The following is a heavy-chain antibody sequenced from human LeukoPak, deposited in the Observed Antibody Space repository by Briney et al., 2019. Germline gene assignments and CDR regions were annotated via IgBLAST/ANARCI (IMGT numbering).Heavy chain of an antibody. CDR3: ARPASPYSSSWYPLWSDY. CDR2: IYPGDSDT. V-gene: IGHV5-51*01. CDR1: GYSFTSYW. D-gene: IGHD6-13*01. J-gene: IGHJ4*02. Sequence: GESLKISCKGSGYSFTSYWIGWVRQMPGKGLEWMGIIYPGDSDTRYSPSFQGQVTISADKSISTAYLQWSSLKASDTAMYYCARPASPYSSSWYPLWSDYWGQGTLVTVSS.